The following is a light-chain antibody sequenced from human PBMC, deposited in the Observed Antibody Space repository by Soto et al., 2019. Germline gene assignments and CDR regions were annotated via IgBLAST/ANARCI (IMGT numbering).Light chain of an antibody. CDR2: GAS. V-gene: IGKV3-20*01. CDR3: QHRANLWT. J-gene: IGKJ1*01. Sequence: EIVLTQSPGTLSLSPGEGATLSCRASQSVSFSYVAWYQQKPGQAPRLLIYGASSRATGIPDRFSGSGSGTDFTLTINRLEPEDFAVYYCQHRANLWTLGQGTKVDIK. CDR1: QSVSFSY.